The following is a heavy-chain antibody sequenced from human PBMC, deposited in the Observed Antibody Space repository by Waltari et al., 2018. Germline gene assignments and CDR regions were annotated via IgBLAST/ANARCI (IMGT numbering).Heavy chain of an antibody. CDR2: IYWTDDK. J-gene: IGHJ4*02. Sequence: QITLKESGPTLVKPTETLTLTCIFSGFSLSTSEVGVGWIRQPPGKALDWLAVIYWTDDKYYSPSLKSRLTITKNTSKNQVVLTMTNMDPVDTATYYGAHRRCGTTICLSFGSWGRGTLVTVSS. CDR3: AHRRCGTTICLSFGS. CDR1: GFSLSTSEVG. D-gene: IGHD3-3*01. V-gene: IGHV2-5*01.